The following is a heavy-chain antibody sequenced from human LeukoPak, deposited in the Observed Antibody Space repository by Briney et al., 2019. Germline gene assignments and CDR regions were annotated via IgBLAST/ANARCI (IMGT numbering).Heavy chain of an antibody. CDR1: GFTFSDAW. D-gene: IGHD1-26*01. V-gene: IGHV3-15*01. Sequence: GRSLRLSCAGTGFTFSDAWMSWVRQAPGKGLDWVGHMKSKTVGGTTDYAASVRDRFTMSRDDSKNTLYLQMNSLQTEDTAVYFCATEYYGSYNFWGQGALVTVSS. CDR2: MKSKTVGGTT. J-gene: IGHJ4*02. CDR3: ATEYYGSYNF.